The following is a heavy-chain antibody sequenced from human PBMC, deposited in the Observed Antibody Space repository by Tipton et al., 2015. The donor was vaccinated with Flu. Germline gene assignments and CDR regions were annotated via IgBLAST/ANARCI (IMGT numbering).Heavy chain of an antibody. CDR1: GGSFSGYY. V-gene: IGHV4-34*01. CDR2: INHGGSI. CDR3: ARGLYGSGSYERRYFDS. D-gene: IGHD3-10*01. J-gene: IGHJ4*02. Sequence: LRLSCAVYGGSFSGYYWSWIRQPPGKGLEWIGEINHGGSINYNPSLKSRVTISVDTSKTQFSLKLRSVTAADTSVYYCARGLYGSGSYERRYFDSWGQGTLVTVSS.